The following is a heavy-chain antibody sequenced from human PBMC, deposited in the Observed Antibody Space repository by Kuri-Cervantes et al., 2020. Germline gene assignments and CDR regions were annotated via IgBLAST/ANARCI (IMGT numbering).Heavy chain of an antibody. CDR1: GFTFSGSA. CDR2: IRSKANSYAT. D-gene: IGHD5-12*01. J-gene: IGHJ4*02. V-gene: IGHV3-73*01. Sequence: GESLKISCAASGFTFSGSAMHWVRQASGKGLEWVGRIRSKANSYATAYAASVKGRFTISRDDSKNTAYLQMNSLKTEDTAVYYCAKDKGGRGYDSIDYWGQGTLVTVSS. CDR3: AKDKGGRGYDSIDY.